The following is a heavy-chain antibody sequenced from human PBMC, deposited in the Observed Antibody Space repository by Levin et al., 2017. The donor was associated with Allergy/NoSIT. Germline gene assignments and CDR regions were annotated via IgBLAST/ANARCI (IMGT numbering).Heavy chain of an antibody. D-gene: IGHD3-16*02. CDR1: GFTFDDYA. CDR3: ASDNIVLPDAFDI. Sequence: GGSLRLSCAASGFTFDDYAMHWVRQAPGKGLEWVSGISWNSGSIGYADSVKGRFTISRDNAKNSLYLQMNSLRTEDTALYYCASDNIVLPDAFDIWGQGTMVIVSS. J-gene: IGHJ3*02. CDR2: ISWNSGSI. V-gene: IGHV3-9*01.